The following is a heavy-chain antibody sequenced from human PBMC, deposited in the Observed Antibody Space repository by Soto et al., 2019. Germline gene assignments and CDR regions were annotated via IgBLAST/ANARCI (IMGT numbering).Heavy chain of an antibody. J-gene: IGHJ4*02. CDR2: TSYDGSNK. CDR3: AKDYLTLPLRLGQLSLYTAY. CDR1: GFTFSSYG. Sequence: QVQLVESGGGVVQPGRSLRLSCAASGFTFSSYGMHWVRQAPGKGLEWVAVTSYDGSNKYYADSVKGRFTISRDNSKNTLSLEMDSLRAEDTAVYYCAKDYLTLPLRLGQLSLYTAYWGQGTLVPVSS. V-gene: IGHV3-30*18. D-gene: IGHD3-16*02.